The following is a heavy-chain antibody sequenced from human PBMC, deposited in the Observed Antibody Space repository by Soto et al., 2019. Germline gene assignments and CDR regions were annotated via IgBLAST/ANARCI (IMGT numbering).Heavy chain of an antibody. D-gene: IGHD3-22*01. V-gene: IGHV4-38-2*01. CDR2: IYNGGST. CDR3: ARVGTWVPYYYDSSPYTFENWFDP. Sequence: SETLSLTCAVSGYSISSGYYCGWLRQPPGKGLEWIGSIYNGGSTYYNPALNGRVTLSIDMTNNHVSLILNSVTAADTDVYYCARVGTWVPYYYDSSPYTFENWFDPWGQGTLVTVSS. CDR1: GYSISSGYY. J-gene: IGHJ5*02.